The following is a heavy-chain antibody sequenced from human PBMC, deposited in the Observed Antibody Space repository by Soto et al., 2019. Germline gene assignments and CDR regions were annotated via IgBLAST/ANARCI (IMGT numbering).Heavy chain of an antibody. CDR1: GYTFTSYG. CDR2: ISAYNGNT. CDR3: ARAGAYYYGSVPRFDP. V-gene: IGHV1-18*01. Sequence: ASVKVSCKASGYTFTSYGISGVRQAPGQGLEWMGWISAYNGNTNYAQKLQGRVTMTTDTSTSTAYMELRSLRSDDTAVYYCARAGAYYYGSVPRFDPWGQGTLVTVYS. J-gene: IGHJ5*02. D-gene: IGHD3-10*01.